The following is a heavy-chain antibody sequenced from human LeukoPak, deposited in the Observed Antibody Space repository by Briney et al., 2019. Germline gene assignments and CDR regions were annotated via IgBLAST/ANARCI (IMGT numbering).Heavy chain of an antibody. CDR1: GFTFSSYS. CDR2: ISSSSSYI. Sequence: GGSLRLSCAASGFTFSSYSMTWVRQAPGKGLEWVSSISSSSSYIYYADSVKGRFTISRDNAKNSLYLQMNSLRAEDTAVYYCARGKYSSSWDPSSDYWGQGTLVTVSS. D-gene: IGHD6-13*01. V-gene: IGHV3-21*01. CDR3: ARGKYSSSWDPSSDY. J-gene: IGHJ4*02.